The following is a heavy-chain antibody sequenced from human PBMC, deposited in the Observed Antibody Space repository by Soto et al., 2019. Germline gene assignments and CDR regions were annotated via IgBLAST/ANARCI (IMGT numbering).Heavy chain of an antibody. Sequence: ASVKVSCKSSGGTLSSYAISWVRQAPGQGLEWLGWINPISGDTNYAQKVQGSATMTRDTSISTVYMELSRLRSDDTAVYYCARATPYWYFDLWGRGTLVTVSS. CDR1: GGTLSSYA. J-gene: IGHJ2*01. D-gene: IGHD2-15*01. CDR3: ARATPYWYFDL. CDR2: INPISGDT. V-gene: IGHV1-2*02.